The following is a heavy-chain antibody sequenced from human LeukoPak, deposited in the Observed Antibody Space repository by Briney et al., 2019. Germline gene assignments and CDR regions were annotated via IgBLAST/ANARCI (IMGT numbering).Heavy chain of an antibody. D-gene: IGHD6-19*01. CDR3: ARHNNRVAGANDY. CDR2: IYYSGST. CDR1: GGSLSSSSYY. J-gene: IGHJ4*02. V-gene: IGHV4-39*01. Sequence: SETLSLTCTVSGGSLSSSSYYWGWIRQPPGKGLEWIGSIYYSGSTYYNPSLKSRVTISVDTSKNQFSLKLSSVTAADTAVYNCARHNNRVAGANDYWGQGTLVTVSS.